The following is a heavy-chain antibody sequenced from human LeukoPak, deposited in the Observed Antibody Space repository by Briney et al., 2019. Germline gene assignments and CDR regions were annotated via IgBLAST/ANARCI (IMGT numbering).Heavy chain of an antibody. V-gene: IGHV1-2*02. D-gene: IGHD3-9*01. J-gene: IGHJ6*03. CDR1: GYTFTGYY. Sequence: ASVKVSCKASGYTFTGYYMHWVRQAPGQGLEWMGWINPNSGGTNYAQKFQGRVTMTRDTSISTAYMELSRLRSDDTAVYYCARGLVERTYYDILTGYYGYYYYMDVWGKGTTVTVSS. CDR3: ARGLVERTYYDILTGYYGYYYYMDV. CDR2: INPNSGGT.